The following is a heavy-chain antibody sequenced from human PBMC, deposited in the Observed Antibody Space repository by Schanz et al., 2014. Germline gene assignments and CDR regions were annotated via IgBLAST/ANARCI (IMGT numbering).Heavy chain of an antibody. D-gene: IGHD3-10*01. CDR2: ISSSSSYT. V-gene: IGHV3-11*06. CDR3: TGGSGSYCDY. Sequence: VQLVESGGGLVQPGGSLRLSCAASGFSISFHWMSWVRQAPGKGPEWVLYISSSSSYTNYADSVKGRFTISRDNAKNSLYLQMNSLRAEDTAVYYCTGGSGSYCDYWGQGTLVTVSS. J-gene: IGHJ4*02. CDR1: GFSISFHW.